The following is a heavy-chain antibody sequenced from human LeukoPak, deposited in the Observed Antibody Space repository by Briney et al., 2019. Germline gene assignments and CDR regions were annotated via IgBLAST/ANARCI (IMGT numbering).Heavy chain of an antibody. D-gene: IGHD5-12*01. J-gene: IGHJ4*02. CDR1: GYTFTGYF. Sequence: GASVKVSCKASGYTFTGYFMHWVRQAPGQGLEWMGIINPSGGSTSYAQKFQGRVTMTRDTSTSTVYMELSSLRSEDTAVYYCARALVGLGYSGYDAFDYWGQGTLVTVSS. CDR3: ARALVGLGYSGYDAFDY. V-gene: IGHV1-46*01. CDR2: INPSGGST.